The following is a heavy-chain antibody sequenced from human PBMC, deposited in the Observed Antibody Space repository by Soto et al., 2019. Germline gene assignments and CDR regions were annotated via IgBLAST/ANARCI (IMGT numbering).Heavy chain of an antibody. CDR3: AKEFVALAYYGMDV. J-gene: IGHJ6*02. CDR2: ISRSGGST. V-gene: IGHV3-23*01. CDR1: GFTFSSYA. Sequence: GGSLRLSCAASGFTFSSYAMSWVRQAPGKGLEWVSAISRSGGSTYYADSVKGRFTISRDNPKNTLYLQMNSLRAEDTAVYYCAKEFVALAYYGMDVWGQGTTVTVSS. D-gene: IGHD2-21*01.